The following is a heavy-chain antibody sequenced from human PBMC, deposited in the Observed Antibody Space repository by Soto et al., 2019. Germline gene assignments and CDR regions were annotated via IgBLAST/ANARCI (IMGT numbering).Heavy chain of an antibody. Sequence: GGSLRLSCAASGFTVTSNYMSWVRQTPGKGLEWVSLIYSGGAIYYADSVKGRFTVSRDNSRNTMFLQMNNLRAEDTAVYYCASHPGLGYWGQGTLVTVSS. CDR3: ASHPGLGY. V-gene: IGHV3-66*04. CDR2: IYSGGAI. D-gene: IGHD3-9*01. CDR1: GFTVTSNY. J-gene: IGHJ4*01.